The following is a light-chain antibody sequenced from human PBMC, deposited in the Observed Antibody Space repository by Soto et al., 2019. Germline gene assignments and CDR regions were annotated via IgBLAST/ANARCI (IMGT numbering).Light chain of an antibody. J-gene: IGKJ4*01. CDR1: QSVDNK. V-gene: IGKV3D-15*01. CDR3: QQYNDRPLT. CDR2: RTS. Sequence: EIALTQSPAFLSVSPGERVALSCRATQSVDNKVAWYQQSTGQAPRLLIYRTSSRASGIAARFSASGSGTEFTLPISSLQPEDCAVYFCQQYNDRPLTFGGGTKVEIK.